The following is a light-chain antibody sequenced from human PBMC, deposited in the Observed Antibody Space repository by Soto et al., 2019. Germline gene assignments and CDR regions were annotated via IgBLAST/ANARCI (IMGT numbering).Light chain of an antibody. CDR1: SSDVGSYYL. CDR2: EVN. Sequence: QSALTQPASVSGSPGQSITISCTGTSSDVGSYYLVSWYQQHPGKAPKLLIYEVNKRPSGVSSRFSGSKSGNTASLTISGLQAEDEADYSCCSYAGFGTFVVFGGGTKLTVL. V-gene: IGLV2-23*02. CDR3: CSYAGFGTFVV. J-gene: IGLJ2*01.